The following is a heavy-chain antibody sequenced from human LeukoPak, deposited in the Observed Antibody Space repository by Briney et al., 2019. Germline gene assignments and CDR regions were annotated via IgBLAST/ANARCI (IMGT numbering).Heavy chain of an antibody. D-gene: IGHD3-22*01. CDR3: ARMHYYDSSGYSFDY. CDR2: IYHSGST. V-gene: IGHV4-39*07. J-gene: IGHJ4*02. CDR1: GGSISSSTYY. Sequence: SETLSLTCTVSGGSISSSTYYWGWFRQPPGKGLEWIGQIYHSGSTNYNPSLESRVTISVDKSKNQFSLKLSSVTAADTAVYYCARMHYYDSSGYSFDYWGQGTLVTVSS.